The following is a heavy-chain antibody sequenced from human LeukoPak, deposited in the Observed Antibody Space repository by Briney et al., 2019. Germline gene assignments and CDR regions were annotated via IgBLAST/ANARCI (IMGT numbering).Heavy chain of an antibody. CDR1: EFTASRNY. V-gene: IGHV3-53*05. Sequence: GGSLRLSCADSEFTASRNYMSWVRQAPGKGLEWVSLIHSGSRTFYVDSVKGRFTISRDNAKNTLYLQMNSLRAEDTALYYCARAGGYDRSGYYFGAGRDWGQGTLVTVSS. CDR3: ARAGGYDRSGYYFGAGRD. CDR2: IHSGSRT. D-gene: IGHD3-22*01. J-gene: IGHJ4*02.